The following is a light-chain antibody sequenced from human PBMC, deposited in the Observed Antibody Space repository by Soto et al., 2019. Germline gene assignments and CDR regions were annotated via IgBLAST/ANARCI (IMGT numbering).Light chain of an antibody. J-gene: IGLJ1*01. CDR2: EVS. CDR3: SSFTGSNTLGV. CDR1: NSDVGGYNY. Sequence: QPVLTQPASVSGSPGQSITISCTGTNSDVGGYNYVSWYQQNPGKAPKLIIYEVSNRPSGISNRFSGSKSGNTASLTISGLQAEDEADYYCSSFTGSNTLGVFGTGTKLTVL. V-gene: IGLV2-14*01.